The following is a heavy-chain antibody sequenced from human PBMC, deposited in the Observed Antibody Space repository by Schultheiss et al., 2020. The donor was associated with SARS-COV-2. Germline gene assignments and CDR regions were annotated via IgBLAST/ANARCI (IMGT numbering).Heavy chain of an antibody. CDR3: AKEGKLAVAGLNWFDP. CDR1: GFTFDDYA. Sequence: GGSLRLSCAASGFTFDDYAMHWVRQAPGKGLEWVSLISGSGGSTYYADSVKGRFTISRDNSKNTLYLQMNSLRAEDTAVYYCAKEGKLAVAGLNWFDPWGQGTLVTVSS. J-gene: IGHJ5*02. D-gene: IGHD6-19*01. CDR2: ISGSGGST. V-gene: IGHV3-23*01.